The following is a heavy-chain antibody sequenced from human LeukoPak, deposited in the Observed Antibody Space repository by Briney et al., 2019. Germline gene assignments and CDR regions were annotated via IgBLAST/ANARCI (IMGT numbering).Heavy chain of an antibody. CDR1: GYTFTSYG. J-gene: IGHJ5*02. D-gene: IGHD2-2*01. CDR3: ARSLIVVVPAARIGWFDP. CDR2: ISTYNGNT. Sequence: ASVKVSCKASGYTFTSYGISWVRPAPGQGREWMGWISTYNGNTNYAQKLQGRVTMTTDTSTSTAYMELRSLRSDDTAVYYCARSLIVVVPAARIGWFDPWGQGTLVTVSS. V-gene: IGHV1-18*01.